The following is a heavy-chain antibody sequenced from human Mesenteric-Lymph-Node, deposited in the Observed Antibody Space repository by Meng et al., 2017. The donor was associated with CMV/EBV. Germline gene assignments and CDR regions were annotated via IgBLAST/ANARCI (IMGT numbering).Heavy chain of an antibody. CDR2: ISPSDSYT. Sequence: SGSSFSSHWISWVRQMPGKGLEWMARISPSDSYTKYSPSFQGHVTISADKSISTAYLQWSSLKASDTAMYYCARHDIRGFGGYDLGGDWGQGTLVTVSS. J-gene: IGHJ4*02. CDR3: ARHDIRGFGGYDLGGD. V-gene: IGHV5-10-1*01. CDR1: GSSFSSHW. D-gene: IGHD5-12*01.